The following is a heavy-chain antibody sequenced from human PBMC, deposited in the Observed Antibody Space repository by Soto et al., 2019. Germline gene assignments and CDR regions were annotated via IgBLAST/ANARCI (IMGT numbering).Heavy chain of an antibody. CDR1: GFTVSSNY. CDR3: AILSN. J-gene: IGHJ4*02. V-gene: IGHV3-53*01. CDR2: IYSDGTT. Sequence: GGSLRLSCAASGFTVSSNYMNWVRQAPGKGLEWVSIIYSDGTTSYADSVKGRFTISRDNFKNTLHLQMNSLRAEDTAVYYCAILSNWGQGTLLTVSS. D-gene: IGHD6-6*01.